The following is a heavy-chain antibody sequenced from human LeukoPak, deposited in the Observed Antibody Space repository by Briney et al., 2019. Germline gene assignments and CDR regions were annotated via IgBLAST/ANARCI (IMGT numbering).Heavy chain of an antibody. J-gene: IGHJ5*02. Sequence: GASVKVSCKASGYSFTSYYMHWVRQAPGQRLEWMGIINPSGGSTSYAQKFQGRVTMTRDMSTSTVYMELSSLRSDDTAVYYCARDPMPRSGRYGGGWFDPWGQGTLVTVSS. V-gene: IGHV1-46*01. CDR1: GYSFTSYY. CDR2: INPSGGST. D-gene: IGHD1-26*01. CDR3: ARDPMPRSGRYGGGWFDP.